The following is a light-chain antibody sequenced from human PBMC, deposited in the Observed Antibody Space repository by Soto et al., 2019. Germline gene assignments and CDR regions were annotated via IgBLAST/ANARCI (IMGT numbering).Light chain of an antibody. J-gene: IGLJ1*01. V-gene: IGLV2-18*01. CDR1: SSDIGSYNR. Sequence: QSVLTQPPSVSGSPGQSATISCTGTSSDIGSYNRVSWYQLPPGTAPKLMIYEVINRPSGVPDRFSGSKSGNTASLTISGLRAEDEADYYCSLYTSSGTYVFGTGTKVTVL. CDR2: EVI. CDR3: SLYTSSGTYV.